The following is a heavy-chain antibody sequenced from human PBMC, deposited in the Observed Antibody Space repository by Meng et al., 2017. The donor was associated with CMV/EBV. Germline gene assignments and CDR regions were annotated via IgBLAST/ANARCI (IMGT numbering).Heavy chain of an antibody. CDR2: ISYDGSNK. CDR1: GFTFSSYA. CDR3: ARELPNSLADY. Sequence: GESLKISCAASGFTFSSYAMHWVRQAPGKGLEWVAVISYDGSNKYYADSVKGRFTISRDNAKNSLYLQMKSLRAEDTAVYYCARELPNSLADYWGQGTLVTVSS. V-gene: IGHV3-30*04. D-gene: IGHD4-23*01. J-gene: IGHJ4*02.